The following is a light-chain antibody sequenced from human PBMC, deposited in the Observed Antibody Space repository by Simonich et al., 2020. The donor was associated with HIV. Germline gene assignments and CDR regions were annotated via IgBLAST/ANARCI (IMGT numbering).Light chain of an antibody. Sequence: QSALTQPASVSGSPGQSITISCTGTSSDVGNYNLVSWYQHHPGKAPKLMIYEGSKRPSGVSNRFSGSKSGNTASLTISGLQAEDEADYFCCSYVGSSTNVLFGGGTKLTVL. CDR1: SSDVGNYNL. CDR2: EGS. J-gene: IGLJ2*01. CDR3: CSYVGSSTNVL. V-gene: IGLV2-23*01.